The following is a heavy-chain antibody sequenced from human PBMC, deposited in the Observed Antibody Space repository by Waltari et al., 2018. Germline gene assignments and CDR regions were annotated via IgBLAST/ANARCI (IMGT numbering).Heavy chain of an antibody. Sequence: EVQLVESGGGLVQPGGSLVLYCAASDYTSSSYEMNWVRPAPGKGLGWVSYISSSGSTIYYADSVKGRFTISRDNAKNSLYLQMNSLRAEDTAVYYCARGAYWGQGTLVTVSS. CDR1: DYTSSSYE. D-gene: IGHD1-26*01. J-gene: IGHJ4*02. CDR2: ISSSGSTI. CDR3: ARGAY. V-gene: IGHV3-48*03.